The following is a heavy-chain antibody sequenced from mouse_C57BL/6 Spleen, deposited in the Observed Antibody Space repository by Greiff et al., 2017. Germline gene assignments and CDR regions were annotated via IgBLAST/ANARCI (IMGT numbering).Heavy chain of an antibody. CDR1: GFTFSSYG. J-gene: IGHJ2*01. Sequence: EVMLVESGGDLVKPGGSLKLSCAASGFTFSSYGMSWVRQTPDKRLEWVATISSGGSYTYYPDSVKGRFTISRDNAKNTLYLQMSSLKSEDTAMYYCAGGYGNYFDYWGQGTTLTVSS. V-gene: IGHV5-6*02. D-gene: IGHD2-1*01. CDR3: AGGYGNYFDY. CDR2: ISSGGSYT.